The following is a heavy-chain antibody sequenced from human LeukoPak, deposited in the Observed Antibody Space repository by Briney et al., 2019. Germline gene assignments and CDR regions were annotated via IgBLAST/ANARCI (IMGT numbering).Heavy chain of an antibody. CDR3: ATSIVGAPKGSEEYFQH. V-gene: IGHV1-69*04. Sequence: GSSVKVSCKASGGTFSSYAISWVRQAPGQGLEWMGRIIPILGIANYAQKFQGRVTITADKSTSTAYMELSSLRSEDTAVYYCATSIVGAPKGSEEYFQHWGQGTLVTVSS. CDR2: IIPILGIA. D-gene: IGHD1-26*01. J-gene: IGHJ1*01. CDR1: GGTFSSYA.